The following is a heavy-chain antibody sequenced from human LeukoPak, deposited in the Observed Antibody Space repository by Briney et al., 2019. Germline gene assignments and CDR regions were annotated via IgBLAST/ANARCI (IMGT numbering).Heavy chain of an antibody. CDR2: ISSGGTTI. Sequence: GGSLRLSCAASGFTFSDYYMSWIRQSPGKGLEWVSYISSGGTTIYYADSVKGRFTISRDNAQNSLYLQMNSLRAEDTAVYYCARDAVDTANAVWGQGTTVTVSS. D-gene: IGHD5-18*01. CDR1: GFTFSDYY. J-gene: IGHJ6*02. V-gene: IGHV3-11*04. CDR3: ARDAVDTANAV.